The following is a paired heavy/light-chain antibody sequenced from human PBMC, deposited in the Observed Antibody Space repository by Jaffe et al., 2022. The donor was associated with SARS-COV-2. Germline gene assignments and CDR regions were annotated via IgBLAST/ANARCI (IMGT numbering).Light chain of an antibody. V-gene: IGKV3-20*01. CDR2: GAS. J-gene: IGKJ2*01. CDR3: QQYGSSQYT. Sequence: EIVLTQSPGTLSLSPGERATLSCRASQSVSSSYLAWYQQKPGQAPRLLIYGASSRATGIPDRFSGSGSGTDFTLTISRLEPEDFAVYYCQQYGSSQYTFGQGTKLEIK. CDR1: QSVSSSY.
Heavy chain of an antibody. V-gene: IGHV4-39*01. CDR1: GGSISSSSYY. D-gene: IGHD3-22*01. Sequence: QLQLQESGPGLVKPSETLSLTCTVSGGSISSSSYYWGWIRQPPGKGLEWIGSIYYSGSTYYNPSLKSRVTISVDTSKNQFSLKLSSVTAADTAVYYCARDLSPLITMIVGGWFDPWGQGTLVTVSS. CDR3: ARDLSPLITMIVGGWFDP. CDR2: IYYSGST. J-gene: IGHJ5*02.